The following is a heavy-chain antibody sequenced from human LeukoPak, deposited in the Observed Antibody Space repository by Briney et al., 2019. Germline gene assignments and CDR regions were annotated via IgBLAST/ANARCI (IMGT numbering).Heavy chain of an antibody. CDR3: ARGSGWLQLTYFDY. Sequence: PSETLSLTCTVSGGSISSYYWSWIRQPPGKGLEWVGYIYYSGSTNYNPSLKTRVTISEDTSKNQFSLKLSSVTAADTAVYYCARGSGWLQLTYFDYWGQGTLVTVSS. CDR1: GGSISSYY. D-gene: IGHD5-24*01. V-gene: IGHV4-59*01. CDR2: IYYSGST. J-gene: IGHJ4*02.